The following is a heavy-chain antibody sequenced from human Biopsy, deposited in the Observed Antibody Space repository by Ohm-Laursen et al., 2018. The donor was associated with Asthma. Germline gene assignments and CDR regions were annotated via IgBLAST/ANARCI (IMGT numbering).Heavy chain of an antibody. CDR3: ARIYDYWSGHYGFDP. V-gene: IGHV4-30-2*01. D-gene: IGHD3-3*01. CDR2: LYHSGTT. J-gene: IGHJ5*02. CDR1: GVSVGTRGYS. Sequence: PSETLSPTCAVSGVSVGTRGYSWTWIRQTPGRGLEWIGYLYHSGTTYYNPSLRSRVAILEDKSRNQFSLNLKSVTAADTAVYYCARIYDYWSGHYGFDPWGQGTLVTVPS.